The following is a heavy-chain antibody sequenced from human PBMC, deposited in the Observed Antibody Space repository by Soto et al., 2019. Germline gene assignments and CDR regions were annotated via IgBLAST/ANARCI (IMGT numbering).Heavy chain of an antibody. V-gene: IGHV3-23*01. CDR2: ISGSGRST. Sequence: EVQLLESGGGSVQPGGSLRLSCSASGFTFSNYAMSWVRQAPGKGLEWVASISGSGRSTNYADSVKGRFTISRDNSKSTLAGQMRSLRAEDTAVYYCARDGGNFCSGGSCYFQAPDYWGQGTLVTVSP. CDR3: ARDGGNFCSGGSCYFQAPDY. CDR1: GFTFSNYA. D-gene: IGHD2-15*01. J-gene: IGHJ4*02.